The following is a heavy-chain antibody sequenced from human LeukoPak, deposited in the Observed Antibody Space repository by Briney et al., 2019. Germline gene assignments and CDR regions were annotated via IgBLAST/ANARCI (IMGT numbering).Heavy chain of an antibody. J-gene: IGHJ4*02. D-gene: IGHD3-10*01. V-gene: IGHV5-51*01. CDR1: GYNFTNYW. Sequence: GESLKISCKGSGYNFTNYWIGWVRQMPGKGLEWMGIIYPGDSDTRYSPSFQGQVTISADKSIGTAYLQWSSLKASDTAMYYCARRPSYYYGSGSYYNLPILFDYWGQGTLVTVSS. CDR2: IYPGDSDT. CDR3: ARRPSYYYGSGSYYNLPILFDY.